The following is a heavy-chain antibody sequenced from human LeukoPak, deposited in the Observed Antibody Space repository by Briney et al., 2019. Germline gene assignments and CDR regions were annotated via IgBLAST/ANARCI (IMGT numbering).Heavy chain of an antibody. Sequence: GGSLRLSCAASGFTFSSYAMSWVRQAPGKGLEWVSSISGSGDSTFHADSVRGRFTISRDNSENTLYLQMDSLRAEDTAVYYCARYDLSSSWTRTGLYFWGQGTLVTVSS. CDR1: GFTFSSYA. CDR3: ARYDLSSSWTRTGLYF. D-gene: IGHD6-13*01. V-gene: IGHV3-23*01. CDR2: ISGSGDST. J-gene: IGHJ4*02.